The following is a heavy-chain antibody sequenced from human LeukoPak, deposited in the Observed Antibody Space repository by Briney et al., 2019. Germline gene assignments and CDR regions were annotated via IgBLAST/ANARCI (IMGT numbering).Heavy chain of an antibody. V-gene: IGHV4-34*01. CDR3: ARIGVVTGSLGS. CDR2: INHSGST. CDR1: GGSFSGYY. Sequence: SETLSLTCAVYGGSFSGYYWSLVRQPPGKGLEWIGEINHSGSTNYNPSLKSRVTISVDTSKNQFSLKLSSVTAADTAVYYCARIGVVTGSLGSWGQGTLVTVSS. D-gene: IGHD3-22*01. J-gene: IGHJ4*02.